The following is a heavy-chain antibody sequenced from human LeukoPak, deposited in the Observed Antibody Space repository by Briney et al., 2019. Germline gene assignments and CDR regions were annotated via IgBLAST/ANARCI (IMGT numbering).Heavy chain of an antibody. Sequence: PSETLSLTCAVYGGSFSGYYWSWIRQPPGKGLEWIGEINHSGSTNYNPSLKSRVTISVDTSKNQFSLKLSSVTAADTAVYYCARRLTGYYEVDYWGQGNLVTVSS. V-gene: IGHV4-34*01. CDR2: INHSGST. CDR1: GGSFSGYY. D-gene: IGHD3-9*01. CDR3: ARRLTGYYEVDY. J-gene: IGHJ4*02.